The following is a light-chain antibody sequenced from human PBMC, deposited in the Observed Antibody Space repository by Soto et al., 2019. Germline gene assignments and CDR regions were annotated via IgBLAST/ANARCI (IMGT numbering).Light chain of an antibody. CDR2: DAS. Sequence: HYFRASQSLRSSLACFXQXPXXXPXXLIYDASTRATSIPARFSGSGSGTDFTLTISRLEPDDCAVYYCEQYGSALTSGGRNNEDIK. V-gene: IGKV3-20*01. CDR3: EQYGSALT. CDR1: QSLRSS. J-gene: IGKJ4*01.